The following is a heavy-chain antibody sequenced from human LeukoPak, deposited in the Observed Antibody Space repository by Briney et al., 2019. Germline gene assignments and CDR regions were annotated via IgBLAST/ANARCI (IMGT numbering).Heavy chain of an antibody. J-gene: IGHJ4*02. CDR3: AKDPARIAEAYYFDY. CDR2: IIPIFGTA. Sequence: GASVKVSCKASGGTFSSYAISWVRQAPGQGLEWMGGIIPIFGTANYAQKFQGRVTITADESTSTAYMELSSLRSEDTAVYYCAKDPARIAEAYYFDYWGQGTLVTVSS. V-gene: IGHV1-69*13. CDR1: GGTFSSYA. D-gene: IGHD6-13*01.